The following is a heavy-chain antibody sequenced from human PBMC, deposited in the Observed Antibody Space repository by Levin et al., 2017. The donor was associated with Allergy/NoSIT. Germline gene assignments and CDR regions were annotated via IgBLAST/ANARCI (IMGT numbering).Heavy chain of an antibody. CDR1: GFTFTGYA. D-gene: IGHD4-17*01. CDR2: ISYDGSDK. CDR3: ARDPFYGDYAIHYFDY. J-gene: IGHJ4*02. V-gene: IGHV3-30*04. Sequence: GGSLRLSCAASGFTFTGYAFHWVRQAPGKGLEWVAFISYDGSDKYYADSVKGRFTISRDKSKNTVYLQMVSLRADDTAVYYCARDPFYGDYAIHYFDYWGQGTLVTVSS.